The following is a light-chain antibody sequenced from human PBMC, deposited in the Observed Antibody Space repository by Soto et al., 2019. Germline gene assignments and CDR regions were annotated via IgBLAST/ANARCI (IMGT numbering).Light chain of an antibody. CDR1: QGIAKS. CDR2: SAS. J-gene: IGKJ1*01. CDR3: QKYNSAPWT. V-gene: IGKV1-27*01. Sequence: DIQMTQSPSSLSASVGDRVTITCRASQGIAKSLAWYQQKPGKAPKLLIYSASTLQSGVPSRFSGSGSGTDFTLHISSLQPEDVATYYCQKYNSAPWTFGQGTKVEIK.